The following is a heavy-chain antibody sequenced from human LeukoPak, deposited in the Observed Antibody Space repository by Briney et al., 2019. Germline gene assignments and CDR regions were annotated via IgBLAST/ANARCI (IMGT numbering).Heavy chain of an antibody. CDR3: ASLSIAVAGTLAFDI. Sequence: PLASVKVSCKASGYTFTGYYMHWVRQAPGQGLEWMGWINPNSGGTNYAQKFQGRVTMTRDTSISTAYMELSRLRSDDTAVYYCASLSIAVAGTLAFDIWGQGTMVTVSS. V-gene: IGHV1-2*02. CDR1: GYTFTGYY. CDR2: INPNSGGT. D-gene: IGHD6-19*01. J-gene: IGHJ3*02.